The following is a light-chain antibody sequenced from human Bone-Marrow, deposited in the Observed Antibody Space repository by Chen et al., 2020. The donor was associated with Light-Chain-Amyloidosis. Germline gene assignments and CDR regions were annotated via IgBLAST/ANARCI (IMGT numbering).Light chain of an antibody. J-gene: IGLJ2*01. CDR1: DLPTKY. Sequence: SHELTQPPSVSVSPGQTAGITCSGDDLPTKYAYWYQQKPGQAPVLVIHRDTERPSGISERFSGSSSGTTATLTISGVQAEDEADYHCQSADSSGTYEVIFGGGTKLTVL. V-gene: IGLV3-25*03. CDR2: RDT. CDR3: QSADSSGTYEVI.